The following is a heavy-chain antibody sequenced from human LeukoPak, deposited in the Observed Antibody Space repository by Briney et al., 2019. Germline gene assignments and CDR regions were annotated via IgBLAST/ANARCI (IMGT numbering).Heavy chain of an antibody. CDR2: INPNSGGT. J-gene: IGHJ3*02. CDR1: GYTFTGYY. V-gene: IGHV1-2*02. D-gene: IGHD3-10*01. Sequence: ASVKVSRKASGYTFTGYYMHWVRQAPGQGLEWMGWINPNSGGTNYAQKFQGRVTMTRDKSIRTAYMELSGLTSDDTAVYYRARNIWFGESADAFDIWGQGTMVTASS. CDR3: ARNIWFGESADAFDI.